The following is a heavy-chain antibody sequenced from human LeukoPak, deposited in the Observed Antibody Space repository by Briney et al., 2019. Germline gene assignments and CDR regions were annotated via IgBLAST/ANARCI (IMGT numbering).Heavy chain of an antibody. Sequence: GGSLRLSCAVSGFTFSDRYMDWVRQAPGKGLEWVGRTRNKANGYTTICAASVKGRFTVSRDESKNSLYLQMNSLRTEDTAVYYCARGFRSFDSWGQGTLVTVSS. D-gene: IGHD1-14*01. J-gene: IGHJ4*02. V-gene: IGHV3-72*01. CDR2: TRNKANGYTT. CDR3: ARGFRSFDS. CDR1: GFTFSDRY.